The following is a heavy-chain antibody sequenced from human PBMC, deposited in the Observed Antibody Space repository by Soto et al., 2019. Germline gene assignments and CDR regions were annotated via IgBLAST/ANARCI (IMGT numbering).Heavy chain of an antibody. CDR1: GFTFSSYW. CDR3: ARDFDSHQYYYYYMDV. V-gene: IGHV3-7*01. Sequence: GGSLRLSCAASGFTFSSYWMSWVRQAPGKGLEWVANIKQDGSEKYYVDSVKGRFTISRDNAKNSLYLQMNSLRAEDTAVYYCARDFDSHQYYYYYMDVWGKGTTVTVSS. CDR2: IKQDGSEK. D-gene: IGHD2-15*01. J-gene: IGHJ6*03.